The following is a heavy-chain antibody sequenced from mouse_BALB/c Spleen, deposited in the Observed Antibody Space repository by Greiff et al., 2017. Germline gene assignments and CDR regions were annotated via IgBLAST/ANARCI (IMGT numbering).Heavy chain of an antibody. Sequence: VKLVESGAELVRPGASVTLSCKASGYTFPDYEMHWVKQTPVHGLEWIGAIDPETGGTAYNQKFKGKATLTADKSSSTAYMELRSLTSEDSAVYYCTSGSFAYWGQGTLVTVSA. V-gene: IGHV1-15*01. CDR1: GYTFPDYE. CDR3: TSGSFAY. J-gene: IGHJ3*01. CDR2: IDPETGGT.